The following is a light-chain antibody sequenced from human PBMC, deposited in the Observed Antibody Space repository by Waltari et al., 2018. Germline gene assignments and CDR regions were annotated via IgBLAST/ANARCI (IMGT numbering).Light chain of an antibody. J-gene: IGKJ4*01. CDR1: QSISIY. CDR3: QQSYTMPLT. CDR2: DAS. V-gene: IGKV1-39*01. Sequence: DIQMTQSPSSLSASVGDRVTITCRASQSISIYLNWYQQKPGKAPKLLIYDASSLQSGVPSRFSGSGSVTDFTLTISSLQPEDSATYFCQQSYTMPLTFGGGTKVVIK.